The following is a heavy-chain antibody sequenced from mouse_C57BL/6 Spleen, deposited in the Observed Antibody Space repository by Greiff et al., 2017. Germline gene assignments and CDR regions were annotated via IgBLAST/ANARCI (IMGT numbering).Heavy chain of an antibody. CDR2: IDPENGDT. CDR1: GFNIKDDY. V-gene: IGHV14-4*01. CDR3: TTHYYGSSYGFAY. D-gene: IGHD1-1*01. Sequence: EVQLQQPGAELVRPGASVKLSCTASGFNIKDDYMHWVKQRPEQGLEWMGWIDPENGDTEYASKFQGKATITAATSSNTAYLQLSSLTSEDTAVYYCTTHYYGSSYGFAYWGQGTLVTVSA. J-gene: IGHJ3*01.